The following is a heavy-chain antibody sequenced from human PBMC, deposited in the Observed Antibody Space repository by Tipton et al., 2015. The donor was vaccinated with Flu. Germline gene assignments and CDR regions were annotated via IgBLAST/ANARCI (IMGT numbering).Heavy chain of an antibody. Sequence: LRLSCTVSGYSISSGYYWGWIRQPPGKGLEWIGSVYHGGSTYYNPSLRSRVTISVDTSKNQFSLKLSPVTAADTAVYYCARASAARLGMDVWGQGTTVTVSS. D-gene: IGHD6-6*01. V-gene: IGHV4-38-2*02. CDR2: VYHGGST. CDR3: ARASAARLGMDV. CDR1: GYSISSGYY. J-gene: IGHJ6*02.